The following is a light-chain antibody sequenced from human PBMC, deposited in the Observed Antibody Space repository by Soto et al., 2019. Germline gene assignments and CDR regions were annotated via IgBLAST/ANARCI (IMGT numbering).Light chain of an antibody. Sequence: EIVMTQSPATLSVSPGERATLSCRASQSVNSNLAWYRQKPGQAPRLLISDASTRATGVPARFSGSGSRTDSTLTFSSLHADDYVIYYCQQYNFGPPLTFGGGTKVEIK. CDR2: DAS. CDR3: QQYNFGPPLT. J-gene: IGKJ4*01. V-gene: IGKV3-15*01. CDR1: QSVNSN.